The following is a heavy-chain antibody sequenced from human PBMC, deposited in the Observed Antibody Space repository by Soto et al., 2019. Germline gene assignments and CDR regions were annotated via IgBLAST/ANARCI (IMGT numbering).Heavy chain of an antibody. CDR3: AREWLVRGVQSYYVGMDV. CDR2: TYYWSKWYN. CDR1: GDSVSSNSAA. V-gene: IGHV6-1*01. D-gene: IGHD3-10*01. J-gene: IGHJ6*01. Sequence: SQSLSLTCAISGDSVSSNSAAWNWIRQSPSRGLEWLGRTYYWSKWYNDYAVSVKSRITINPDTSKNQFSLQLNSVTPEDTAVYCCAREWLVRGVQSYYVGMDVWGQGTTVTVSS.